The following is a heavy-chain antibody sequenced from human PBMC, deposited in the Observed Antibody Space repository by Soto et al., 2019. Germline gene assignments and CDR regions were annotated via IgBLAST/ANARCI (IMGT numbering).Heavy chain of an antibody. D-gene: IGHD5-12*01. CDR3: ARGWLRDPWMY. CDR2: ISSTSVYM. V-gene: IGHV3-21*01. CDR1: GFTFSTYN. Sequence: EVQLVESGGGLVKPGGSLRLSCAASGFTFSTYNMNWVRQAPGKGLEWVASISSTSVYMYYANSLKGRFTISRANAKSSLYLQVNSLRAEDTAVYYCARGWLRDPWMYWGQGTLVTLSS. J-gene: IGHJ4*02.